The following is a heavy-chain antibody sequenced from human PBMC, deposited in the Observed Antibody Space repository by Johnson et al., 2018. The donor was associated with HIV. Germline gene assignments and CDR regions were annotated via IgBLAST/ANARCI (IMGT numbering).Heavy chain of an antibody. J-gene: IGHJ3*02. CDR2: ISGSGGST. CDR1: GSTFSSYA. D-gene: IGHD1-26*01. Sequence: MLLVESGGGLVQPGGSLRLSCAASGSTFSSYAMSWVRQAPGKGLAWVSAISGSGGSTYYADAVKGRFTIPRENSKNTLYLQMNSLRAEDTAVYYCAKDRPPSDIIVGASAHDAFDIWGQGTMVTVSS. V-gene: IGHV3-23*04. CDR3: AKDRPPSDIIVGASAHDAFDI.